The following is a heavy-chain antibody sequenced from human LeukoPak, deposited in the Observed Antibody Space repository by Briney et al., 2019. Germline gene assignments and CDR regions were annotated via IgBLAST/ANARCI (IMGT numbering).Heavy chain of an antibody. V-gene: IGHV1-2*02. D-gene: IGHD4-17*01. CDR1: GYTFTGYY. J-gene: IGHJ5*02. Sequence: ASVKVSCKASGYTFTGYYMHWVRQAPGQGLEWMGWINPNSGGTNYAQKFQGRVTMTRDTSISTAYMELSRLRSDDTAVYYCARDWSRNGDYVSGGYWLDPWGQGTLVAVSS. CDR2: INPNSGGT. CDR3: ARDWSRNGDYVSGGYWLDP.